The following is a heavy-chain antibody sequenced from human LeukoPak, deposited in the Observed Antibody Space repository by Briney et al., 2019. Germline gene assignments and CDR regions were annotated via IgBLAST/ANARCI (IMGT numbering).Heavy chain of an antibody. CDR3: ASSLYGDYEGPAFDI. Sequence: ASVKVSCKASGYTFTSYGISWVRQAPGQGLEWMGWISAYNGNTNYAQKLQGRVTMTTDTSTSTAYMELRSLRSDDTAVYYCASSLYGDYEGPAFDIWGQGTMVTVSS. CDR1: GYTFTSYG. CDR2: ISAYNGNT. V-gene: IGHV1-18*01. D-gene: IGHD4-17*01. J-gene: IGHJ3*02.